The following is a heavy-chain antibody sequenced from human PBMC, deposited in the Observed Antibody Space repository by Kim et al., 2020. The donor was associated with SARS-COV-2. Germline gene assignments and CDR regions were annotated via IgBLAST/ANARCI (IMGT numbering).Heavy chain of an antibody. J-gene: IGHJ4*02. D-gene: IGHD4-17*01. V-gene: IGHV4-61*07. Sequence: NNYHPSHKSRVPISVDTSKNQFSLKLSSVTAADTAVYYCARRLPYGDYDYWGQGTLVTVSS. CDR2: N. CDR3: ARRLPYGDYDY.